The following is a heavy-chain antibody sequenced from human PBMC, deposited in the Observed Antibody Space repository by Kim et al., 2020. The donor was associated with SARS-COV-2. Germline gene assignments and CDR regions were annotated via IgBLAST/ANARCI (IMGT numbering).Heavy chain of an antibody. CDR3: ARVKRHYGSGTYYYGMDV. D-gene: IGHD3-10*01. CDR2: IYYSGST. J-gene: IGHJ6*02. CDR1: GGSISSYY. V-gene: IGHV4-59*13. Sequence: SETLSLTCTVSGGSISSYYWSWIRQPPGKGLEWIGYIYYSGSTNYNPSLKSRVTISVDTSKNQFSLKLSSVTAADTAVYYCARVKRHYGSGTYYYGMDVWGQGTTVTVSS.